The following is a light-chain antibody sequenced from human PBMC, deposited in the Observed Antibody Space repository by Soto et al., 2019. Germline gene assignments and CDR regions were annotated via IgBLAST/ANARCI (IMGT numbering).Light chain of an antibody. V-gene: IGKV1-39*01. CDR1: QTIGSF. Sequence: DIQMTQSPASLSSPVGDSGTMTCRASQTIGSFLNWYKQRPGKAPNLLIYAASTLQSGVTSRFSGSGSGKDFTLTISSLQPEDIATYYCQKSYGIPWTFGQGTKVDIK. CDR3: QKSYGIPWT. CDR2: AAS. J-gene: IGKJ1*01.